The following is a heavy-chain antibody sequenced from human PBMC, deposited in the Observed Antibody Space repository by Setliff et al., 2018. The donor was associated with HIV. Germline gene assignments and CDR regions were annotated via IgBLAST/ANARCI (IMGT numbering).Heavy chain of an antibody. CDR2: VNVYNGNT. CDR1: GYSFTFYG. D-gene: IGHD3-10*01. J-gene: IGHJ3*02. V-gene: IGHV1-18*04. CDR3: ATPGVGAGAFDI. Sequence: ASVKVSCKASGYSFTFYGLHWVRQAPGQGLEWMGWVNVYNGNTKYAENFQDRLTLTTDASTGTGFMELRGLRSDDTAVYYCATPGVGAGAFDIWGRGTMVTVS.